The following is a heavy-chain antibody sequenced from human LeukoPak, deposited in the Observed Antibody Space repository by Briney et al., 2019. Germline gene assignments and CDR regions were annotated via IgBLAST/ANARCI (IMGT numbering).Heavy chain of an antibody. CDR3: ARERRTRRIDP. Sequence: SETLSLTCTVSGGSISSGDYYWSWIRQPPGKGLEWIGYIYYSVSTYYNPSLKSRVTISVDTSKNQFSLKLSSVTAADTAVYYCARERRTRRIDPWGQGTLVTVSS. CDR2: IYYSVST. V-gene: IGHV4-30-4*01. CDR1: GGSISSGDYY. D-gene: IGHD1/OR15-1a*01. J-gene: IGHJ5*02.